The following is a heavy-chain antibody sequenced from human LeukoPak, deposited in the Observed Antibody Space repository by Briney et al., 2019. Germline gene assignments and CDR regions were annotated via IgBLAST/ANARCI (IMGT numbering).Heavy chain of an antibody. CDR1: GYSISSGYY. Sequence: SEPLSLTCSVSGYSISSGYYWGWIRQPPGKGLEWIGSIYHSGSTYYNTSLKSRVTISVDTSKNQFSLKLNSVTAADTAVYYCATGWSGYYWTTWGQGTLVAVSS. J-gene: IGHJ5*02. CDR3: ATGWSGYYWTT. CDR2: IYHSGST. V-gene: IGHV4-38-2*02. D-gene: IGHD3-3*01.